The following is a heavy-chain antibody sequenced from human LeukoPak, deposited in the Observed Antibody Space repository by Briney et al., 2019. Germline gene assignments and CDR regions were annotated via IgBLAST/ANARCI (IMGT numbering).Heavy chain of an antibody. CDR1: GGSIRSTSYY. CDR3: ARRSTVAGRGRFDP. CDR2: VHYSGST. Sequence: SETLSLTCSVSGGSIRSTSYYWGWIRQPQGKGLEWLGSVHYSGSTYDNPSLKSRVTISVDTSKNQFSLNLISVTAADTAVYYCARRSTVAGRGRFDPWGQGTLVTVSS. V-gene: IGHV4-39*01. D-gene: IGHD6-19*01. J-gene: IGHJ5*02.